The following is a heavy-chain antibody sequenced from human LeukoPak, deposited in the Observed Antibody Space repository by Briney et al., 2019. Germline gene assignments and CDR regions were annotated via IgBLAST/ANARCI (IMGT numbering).Heavy chain of an antibody. Sequence: SETLSLTCTVSGGSISSYYWSWIRQPPGKGLEWIGYIYYSGSTNYNPSLKSRVTISVDTSKNQFSLKLSSVTAADTAVYYCARSPRGRFDYWGQGTLVTVSS. CDR3: ARSPRGRFDY. CDR1: GGSISSYY. CDR2: IYYSGST. V-gene: IGHV4-59*01. J-gene: IGHJ4*02.